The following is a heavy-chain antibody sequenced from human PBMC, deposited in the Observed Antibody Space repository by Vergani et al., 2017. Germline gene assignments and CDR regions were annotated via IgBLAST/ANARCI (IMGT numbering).Heavy chain of an antibody. V-gene: IGHV3-30-3*01. CDR3: ARDANVLRFLEWLPPFDY. CDR2: ISYDGSNK. CDR1: GFTFSSYA. Sequence: QVQLVESGGGVVQPGRSLRLSCAASGFTFSSYAMHWVRQAPGKGLEWVAVISYDGSNKYYADSVKGRFTISRDNSKNTLYLQMNSLRAEDTAVYYCARDANVLRFLEWLPPFDYWGQGTLVTVSS. D-gene: IGHD3-3*01. J-gene: IGHJ4*02.